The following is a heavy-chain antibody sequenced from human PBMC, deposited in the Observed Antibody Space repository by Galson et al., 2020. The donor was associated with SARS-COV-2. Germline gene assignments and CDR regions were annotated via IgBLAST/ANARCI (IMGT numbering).Heavy chain of an antibody. V-gene: IGHV3-7*01. CDR1: GFTFSSYW. CDR2: IKQDGSDR. J-gene: IGHJ4*02. D-gene: IGHD5-12*01. CDR3: ARDQDGYNDF. Sequence: PGGSLRLSCEASGFTFSSYWMSWVRQAPGKGLEWVANIKQDGSDRYYVDSVKGRFTISSDNAKNSVFLQMNSLRAEDTAVYYCARDQDGYNDFWGQGTLVTVS.